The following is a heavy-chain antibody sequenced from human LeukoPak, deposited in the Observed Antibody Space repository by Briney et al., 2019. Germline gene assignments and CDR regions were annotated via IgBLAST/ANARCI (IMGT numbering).Heavy chain of an antibody. J-gene: IGHJ3*02. V-gene: IGHV3-21*01. D-gene: IGHD3-16*01. CDR1: GFTFSSYS. CDR3: AREGWASDAFDI. Sequence: GGSLRLSCAASGFTFSSYSMNWVRQAPGKGLEWVSSISSSSSYIYYADSVKGRFTISRDNAKNSLYLQMNSLRAEDTAVYYCAREGWASDAFDIWGQGTMVTVSS. CDR2: ISSSSSYI.